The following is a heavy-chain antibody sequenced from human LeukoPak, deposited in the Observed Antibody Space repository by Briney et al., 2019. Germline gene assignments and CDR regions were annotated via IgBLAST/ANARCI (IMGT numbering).Heavy chain of an antibody. CDR2: MKSEWST. CDR1: GFTFSTYW. D-gene: IGHD3-22*01. Sequence: GGSLRVSCVASGFTFSTYWMHWVRPAPGKGLVWVSLMKSEWSTNDADSVKGLFTISRDNAKNTVSLQMNSLRPEDTGVYYCARAPSEIGGYYPEYFRHWGEGTLVTVSS. CDR3: ARAPSEIGGYYPEYFRH. V-gene: IGHV3-74*01. J-gene: IGHJ1*01.